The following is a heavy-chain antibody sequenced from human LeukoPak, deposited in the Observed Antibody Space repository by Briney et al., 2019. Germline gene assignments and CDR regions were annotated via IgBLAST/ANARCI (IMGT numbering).Heavy chain of an antibody. CDR3: AKPSGAYCGGDCYSRTFDY. V-gene: IGHV3-30*18. D-gene: IGHD2-21*02. J-gene: IGHJ4*02. CDR1: GFTFSSYG. Sequence: GRSLRLSCAASGFTFSSYGMHWVRQAPGKGLEWVAVISYDGSNKYYADSVKGRFTISRDNSKNTLYLQMNSLRAEDTAVYYCAKPSGAYCGGDCYSRTFDYWGQGTLVTVSS. CDR2: ISYDGSNK.